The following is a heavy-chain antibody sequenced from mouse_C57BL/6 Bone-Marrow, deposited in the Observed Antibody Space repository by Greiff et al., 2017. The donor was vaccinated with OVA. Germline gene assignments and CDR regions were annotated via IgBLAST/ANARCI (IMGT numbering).Heavy chain of an antibody. CDR2: ISDGGSYT. D-gene: IGHD3-3*01. V-gene: IGHV5-4*01. J-gene: IGHJ1*03. Sequence: DVMLVESGGGLVKPGGSLKLSCAASGFTFSSYAMSWVRQTPEKRLEWVATISDGGSYTYYPDNVKGRFTISRDNAKNNLYLQMSHLKSEDTAMYYCARDGGTWYFEIWGTGTTVTVSS. CDR1: GFTFSSYA. CDR3: ARDGGTWYFEI.